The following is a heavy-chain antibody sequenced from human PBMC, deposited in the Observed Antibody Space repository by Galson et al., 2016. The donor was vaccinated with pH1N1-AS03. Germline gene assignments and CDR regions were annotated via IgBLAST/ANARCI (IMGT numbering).Heavy chain of an antibody. CDR2: IYARDSDV. Sequence: QSGAEVKKPGESLKISCKGSEDSFNTCWITWVRQMPGKGLEWMGIIYARDSDVRYNPSFQGQVTFSVDESIDTAYMQWSSLRASDTAMYFCARHGEPSTFSSWFDPWGQGTLVTVSS. CDR1: EDSFNTCW. CDR3: ARHGEPSTFSSWFDP. D-gene: IGHD2/OR15-2a*01. V-gene: IGHV5-51*01. J-gene: IGHJ5*02.